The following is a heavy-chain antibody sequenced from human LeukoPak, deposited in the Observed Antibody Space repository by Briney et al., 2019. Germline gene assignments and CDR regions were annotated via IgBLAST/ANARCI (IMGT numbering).Heavy chain of an antibody. Sequence: PSVKVSCKASGGTFSSYAISWVRQAPGQGLEWMGGIIPIFGTANYAQKFQGRVTITADESTCTAYMELSSLRSEDTAVYYCARAGVAARLTPFDYWGQGTLVTVSS. J-gene: IGHJ4*02. D-gene: IGHD6-6*01. CDR2: IIPIFGTA. CDR3: ARAGVAARLTPFDY. V-gene: IGHV1-69*13. CDR1: GGTFSSYA.